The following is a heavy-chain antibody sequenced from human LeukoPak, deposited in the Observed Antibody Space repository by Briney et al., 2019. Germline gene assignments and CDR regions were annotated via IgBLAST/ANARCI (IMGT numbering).Heavy chain of an antibody. D-gene: IGHD6-6*01. CDR3: ARGPNSNWSGLDF. V-gene: IGHV3-30-3*01. J-gene: IGHJ4*02. CDR1: GFTFSNYA. Sequence: GGSLRLSCAASGFTFSNYAMHWVSQAPGKGLEWVAFISYDGSKKYYGDSVKGRFTVSRDNAKNTLYLQVNNLRAEDTAVYYCARGPNSNWSGLDFWGQGTLLTVSS. CDR2: ISYDGSKK.